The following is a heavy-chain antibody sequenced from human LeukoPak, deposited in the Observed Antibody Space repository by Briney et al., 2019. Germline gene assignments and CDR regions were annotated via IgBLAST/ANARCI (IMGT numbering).Heavy chain of an antibody. CDR3: ARHRTAMVADAFDI. D-gene: IGHD5-18*01. V-gene: IGHV4-39*01. CDR1: SGSINSGSYY. J-gene: IGHJ3*02. CDR2: IYYSATT. Sequence: SETLSLTCTVSSGSINSGSYYWGWIRQPQGKGLEWIGSIYYSATTFYNPSLKSRVTISGDTSKNQFSLNLSSVTAADTAVYYCARHRTAMVADAFDIWGQGTKVTVSS.